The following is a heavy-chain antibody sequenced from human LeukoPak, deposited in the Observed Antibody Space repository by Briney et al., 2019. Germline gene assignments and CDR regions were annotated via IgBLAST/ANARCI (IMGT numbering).Heavy chain of an antibody. V-gene: IGHV4-34*01. CDR3: AGGAVAGTGYFQH. D-gene: IGHD6-19*01. CDR2: IYHSGST. J-gene: IGHJ1*01. Sequence: SETLSLTCAVYGGSFSGYYWSWIRQPPGKGLEWIGEIYHSGSTNYNPSLKSRVTISVDKSKNQFSLKLSSVTAADTAVYYCAGGAVAGTGYFQHWGQGTLVTVSS. CDR1: GGSFSGYY.